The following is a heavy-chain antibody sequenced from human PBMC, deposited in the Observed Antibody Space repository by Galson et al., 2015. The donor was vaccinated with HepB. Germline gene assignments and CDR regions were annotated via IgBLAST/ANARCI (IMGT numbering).Heavy chain of an antibody. CDR1: GDSVSNNFAA. CDR3: VREGRGSGWYADFDY. J-gene: IGHJ4*02. V-gene: IGHV6-1*03. D-gene: IGHD6-19*01. Sequence: CAISGDSVSNNFAAWNWIRQSPSRGLEWLGRTYFRSKWFNDYAESVKSLITINADTSKNQFSLQLNSVTPEDAAVYYCVREGRGSGWYADFDYWGQGTLVTVSS. CDR2: TYFRSKWFN.